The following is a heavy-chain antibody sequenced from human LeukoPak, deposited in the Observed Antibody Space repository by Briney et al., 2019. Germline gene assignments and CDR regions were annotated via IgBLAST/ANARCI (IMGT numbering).Heavy chain of an antibody. J-gene: IGHJ6*03. CDR1: GYTFTSYD. Sequence: ASVKVSCKASGYTFTSYDINWVRQATGQGLEWMGWMNPNSGNTGYAQKFQGRVTITGDTSISTAYMELSSLRSEDTAVYYCARVYRYSSSWYYYYYYYMDVWGKGTTVNVSS. CDR2: MNPNSGNT. CDR3: ARVYRYSSSWYYYYYYYMDV. D-gene: IGHD6-13*01. V-gene: IGHV1-8*03.